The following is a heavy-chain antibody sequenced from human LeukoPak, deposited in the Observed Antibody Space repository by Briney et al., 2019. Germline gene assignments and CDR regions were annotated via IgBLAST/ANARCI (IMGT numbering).Heavy chain of an antibody. CDR1: GFTFSGSA. CDR2: IRSKANSYAT. J-gene: IGHJ4*02. Sequence: GGSLRLSCAASGFTFSGSAMHWVRQASGKGLEWVGRIRSKANSYATAYAASVKGRFTISRDDSKNTAYLQMNSLKPEDTAVYYCTRDCGGDCYDNYWGQGTLVTVSS. CDR3: TRDCGGDCYDNY. D-gene: IGHD2-21*02. V-gene: IGHV3-73*01.